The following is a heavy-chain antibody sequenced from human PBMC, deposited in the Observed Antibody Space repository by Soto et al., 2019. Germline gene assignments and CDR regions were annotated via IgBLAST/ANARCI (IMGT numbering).Heavy chain of an antibody. Sequence: QVRLVESGGGVVQPGGSLRLSCATSGFRLSSYVMHWVRQAPGKGLEWVALMSYDESKKYYADSVKGRFTISRDTSKNTLVLEMNNLRVEDTAVYYCAKDRRDGDFMHILVVDFWGQGALVTVSS. CDR1: GFRLSSYV. J-gene: IGHJ4*02. CDR2: MSYDESKK. V-gene: IGHV3-30*18. D-gene: IGHD2-15*01. CDR3: AKDRRDGDFMHILVVDF.